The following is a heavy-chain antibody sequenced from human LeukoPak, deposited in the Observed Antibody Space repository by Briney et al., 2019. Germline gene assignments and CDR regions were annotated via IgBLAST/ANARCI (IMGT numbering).Heavy chain of an antibody. CDR1: GFTFSSYE. CDR2: ISSSGSTI. Sequence: GGSLRLSCAASGFTFSSYEMNWVRQAPGKGLEWVSYISSSGSTIYYADSVKGRFTISRDNTKNSLSLQMNNLRLEDTAVYYCARDDLESGGTCYCDYWGRGTLVTVSS. D-gene: IGHD2-15*01. CDR3: ARDDLESGGTCYCDY. V-gene: IGHV3-48*03. J-gene: IGHJ4*02.